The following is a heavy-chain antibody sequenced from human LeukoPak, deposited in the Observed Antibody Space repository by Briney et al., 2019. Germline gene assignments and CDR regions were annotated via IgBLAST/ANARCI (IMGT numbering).Heavy chain of an antibody. CDR1: GGSISSYY. D-gene: IGHD3-22*01. CDR3: AGTETPYYYDSRTGYYSFDY. J-gene: IGHJ4*02. Sequence: SETLSLTCTVSGGSISSYYWSWIRQPPGKGLEWIGEINHSGSTNYNPSLKSRVTISVDTSKNQFSLKLSSVTAADTAVYYCAGTETPYYYDSRTGYYSFDYWGQGTLVTVSS. V-gene: IGHV4-34*01. CDR2: INHSGST.